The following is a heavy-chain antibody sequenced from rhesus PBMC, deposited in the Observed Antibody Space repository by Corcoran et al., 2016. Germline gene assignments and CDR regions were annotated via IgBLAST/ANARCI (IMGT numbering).Heavy chain of an antibody. Sequence: QVQLQESGPGVVKPSETLSLTCAVSGGSISDSYRWSWIRQPPGKGLEWIRYIYGRSTSTNYNPSLKCRVTISKDTSKNQFSLKLSSVTAADTAVYYCARDGYSWNNAFEDWGQGVLVTVSS. D-gene: IGHD1-20*01. CDR2: IYGRSTST. J-gene: IGHJ4*01. V-gene: IGHV4S10*01. CDR3: ARDGYSWNNAFED. CDR1: GGSISDSYR.